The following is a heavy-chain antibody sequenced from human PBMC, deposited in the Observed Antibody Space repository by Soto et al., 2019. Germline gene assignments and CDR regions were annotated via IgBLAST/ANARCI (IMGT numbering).Heavy chain of an antibody. CDR1: GGTCSIYA. V-gene: IGHV1-69*13. CDR2: IIPIFGTA. Sequence: GASVKVSGKASGGTCSIYAISCVLQSPGQWLEWMGGIIPIFGTANYAQKFQGRVTITADESTSTAYMELSSLRSEDTAVYYCARDDYGDYDAVDYWGQGTLVTVSS. CDR3: ARDDYGDYDAVDY. J-gene: IGHJ4*02. D-gene: IGHD4-17*01.